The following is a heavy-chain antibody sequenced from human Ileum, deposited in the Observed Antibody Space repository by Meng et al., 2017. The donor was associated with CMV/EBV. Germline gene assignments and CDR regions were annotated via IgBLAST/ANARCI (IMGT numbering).Heavy chain of an antibody. V-gene: IGHV3-66*02. J-gene: IGHJ4*02. CDR3: VREEFV. D-gene: IGHD3-10*01. CDR2: IYSGGST. CDR1: TSTVTNTY. Sequence: EVQFMESGGGLVQPGGSLRLSCVASTSTVTNTYMTWVRQAPGKGLELVSTIYSGGSTEHADSVKGRFTISRDHSKNTVYLQMNDLRVEDTALYYCVREEFVWGQGTLVTVSS.